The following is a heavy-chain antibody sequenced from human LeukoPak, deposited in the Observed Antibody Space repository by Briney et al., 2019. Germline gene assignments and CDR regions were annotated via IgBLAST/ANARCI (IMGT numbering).Heavy chain of an antibody. D-gene: IGHD3-16*01. V-gene: IGHV3-23*01. J-gene: IGHJ4*01. CDR2: FTSSSDT. Sequence: GGSLRLSCAASGSTFTSYALSWVRQAPGKRLEWVSIFTSSSDTYYADAVQGRFTISRDISKNTLYLQMNSLRAEDTAVYYCVRGHTLLTDWGQEPWSPSPQ. CDR3: VRGHTLLTD. CDR1: GSTFTSYA.